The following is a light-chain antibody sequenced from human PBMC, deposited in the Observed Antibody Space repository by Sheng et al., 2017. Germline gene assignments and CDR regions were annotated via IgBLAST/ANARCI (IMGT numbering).Light chain of an antibody. Sequence: EIVLTLSPATLSLSPGERATLSCRASQSVSSYLAWFQQKPGQAPRLLIYDASNRAPAIPARFSGSGSGTDFTLTISSLEPEDFAVYYCQQRTNWPPRFTFGPGTKVDIK. J-gene: IGKJ3*01. CDR2: DAS. V-gene: IGKV3-11*01. CDR1: QSVSSY. CDR3: QQRTNWPPRFT.